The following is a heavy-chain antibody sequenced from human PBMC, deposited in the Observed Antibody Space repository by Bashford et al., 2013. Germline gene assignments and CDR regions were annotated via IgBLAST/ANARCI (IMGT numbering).Heavy chain of an antibody. CDR2: INPSGGGT. CDR3: ARDIGGGYQRHTFDY. CDR1: GYTFTSYG. D-gene: IGHD2-2*01. Sequence: ASVKVSCKASGYTFTSYGISWVRQAPGQGLEWMGMINPSGGGTANAQKFQGRVTMTRDKSTSTAYMELSSLRSEDTAVYYCARDIGGGYQRHTFDYWGQGTLVTVSS. J-gene: IGHJ4*02. V-gene: IGHV1-46*01.